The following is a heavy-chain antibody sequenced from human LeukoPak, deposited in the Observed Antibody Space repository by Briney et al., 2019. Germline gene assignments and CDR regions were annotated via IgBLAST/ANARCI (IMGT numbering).Heavy chain of an antibody. Sequence: PSETLSLTCTVSGGSISSYYWSWIRQPPGKGLEWIGYIYYSGSTNYNPSLKSRVTISVDTSKNQFSLKLSSVTAADTAVYYCASTHRKYYYDSSGSSSGWFDPWGQGTLVTVSS. D-gene: IGHD3-22*01. J-gene: IGHJ5*02. CDR1: GGSISSYY. CDR2: IYYSGST. V-gene: IGHV4-59*12. CDR3: ASTHRKYYYDSSGSSSGWFDP.